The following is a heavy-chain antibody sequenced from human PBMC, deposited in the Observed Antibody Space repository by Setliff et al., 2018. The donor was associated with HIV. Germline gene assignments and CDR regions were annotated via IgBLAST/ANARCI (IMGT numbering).Heavy chain of an antibody. J-gene: IGHJ4*02. Sequence: SETLSLTCAVSGYSISSGYYWGWIRQTPGKGLEWIGSIYHSGTTYYNPSLRSRVTMLVDTSENHFTLKLTSVTAADTAMYYCTRGIGGIGYYPDYWGQGTLVTVSS. D-gene: IGHD3-22*01. CDR2: IYHSGTT. CDR1: GYSISSGYY. CDR3: TRGIGGIGYYPDY. V-gene: IGHV4-38-2*01.